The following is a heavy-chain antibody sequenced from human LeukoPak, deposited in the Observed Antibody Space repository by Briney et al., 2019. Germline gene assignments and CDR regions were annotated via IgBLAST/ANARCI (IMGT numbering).Heavy chain of an antibody. Sequence: SETLSLTCTVSGGSISSYYWSWIRQPPGKGLEWLGYIYYSGSTNYNPSLKSRVTISVDTSKNQFSLKLSSVTAADTAVYYCARDGGSYLFGIAFDIWGQGTMVTVSS. V-gene: IGHV4-59*01. CDR3: ARDGGSYLFGIAFDI. J-gene: IGHJ3*02. D-gene: IGHD1-26*01. CDR2: IYYSGST. CDR1: GGSISSYY.